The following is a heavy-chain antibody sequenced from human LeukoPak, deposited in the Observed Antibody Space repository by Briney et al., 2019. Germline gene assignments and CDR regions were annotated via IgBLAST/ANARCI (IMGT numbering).Heavy chain of an antibody. Sequence: GGSLRHSCAGSGFSFNNYAMYWVRQAPGKGLEWVSALSSSGLSPYYADSVKGRFSISRDISKNTLYLQMNSLRAEDTAVYYCTKAGPDTYAFDIWGQGTMVTVSS. D-gene: IGHD2/OR15-2a*01. V-gene: IGHV3-23*01. CDR3: TKAGPDTYAFDI. CDR2: LSSSGLSP. CDR1: GFSFNNYA. J-gene: IGHJ3*02.